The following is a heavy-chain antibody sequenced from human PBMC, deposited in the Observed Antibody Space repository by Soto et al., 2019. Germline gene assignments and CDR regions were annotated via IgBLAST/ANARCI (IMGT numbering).Heavy chain of an antibody. Sequence: SETLSLTCSVSGVSVSSGSFYWSWIRKPPGKGMEWIGFIYNTETFNYNPSLKSRVTLSVDASKHQFSLKLSSVTAADTAVYYCARVPLRYSSSHNFDSWGQGALVT. D-gene: IGHD6-19*01. V-gene: IGHV4-61*01. CDR2: IYNTETF. CDR3: ARVPLRYSSSHNFDS. CDR1: GVSVSSGSFY. J-gene: IGHJ4*02.